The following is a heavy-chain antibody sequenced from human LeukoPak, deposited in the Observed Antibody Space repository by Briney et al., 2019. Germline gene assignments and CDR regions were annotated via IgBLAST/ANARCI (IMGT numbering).Heavy chain of an antibody. J-gene: IGHJ4*02. V-gene: IGHV3-23*01. Sequence: QAGGSLRLSCAASGFTFSSNAMSWVRQAPGKGLEWFSAISGSGGSAYYADSVKGRFTISRDNSKNTLYLQMNSLRAEDTAVYYCAKDPAEVGWLQSDLDYWGQGTLVTVSS. D-gene: IGHD5-24*01. CDR3: AKDPAEVGWLQSDLDY. CDR2: ISGSGGSA. CDR1: GFTFSSNA.